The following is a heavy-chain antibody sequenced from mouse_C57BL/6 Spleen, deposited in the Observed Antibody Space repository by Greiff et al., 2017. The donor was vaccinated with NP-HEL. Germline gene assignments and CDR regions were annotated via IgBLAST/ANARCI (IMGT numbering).Heavy chain of an antibody. V-gene: IGHV1-81*01. CDR1: GYTFTSYG. D-gene: IGHD1-2*01. J-gene: IGHJ1*03. CDR2: IYPRSGNT. Sequence: QVQLQQSGAELARPGASVKLSCKASGYTFTSYGISWVKQRTGQGLEWIGEIYPRSGNTYYNEKFKGKATLTADKSSNTAYMKLRSLTSEDSAVYFCAREGIATADFDVWGTGTTVTVSS. CDR3: AREGIATADFDV.